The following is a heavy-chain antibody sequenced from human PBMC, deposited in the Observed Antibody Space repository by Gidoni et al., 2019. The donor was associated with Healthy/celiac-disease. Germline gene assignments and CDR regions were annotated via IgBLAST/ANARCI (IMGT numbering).Heavy chain of an antibody. CDR1: GGPFSSYA. CDR3: ARVSVPHSNYYYGMDV. J-gene: IGHJ6*02. Sequence: QVQLVQSGAEVKKPGSSVKVSCKASGGPFSSYAISWVRQAPGQGLEWMGGIIPIFGTANYAQKFQGRVTITADESTSTAYMELSSLRSEDTAVYYCARVSVPHSNYYYGMDVWGQGTTVTVSS. V-gene: IGHV1-69*12. D-gene: IGHD1-1*01. CDR2: IIPIFGTA.